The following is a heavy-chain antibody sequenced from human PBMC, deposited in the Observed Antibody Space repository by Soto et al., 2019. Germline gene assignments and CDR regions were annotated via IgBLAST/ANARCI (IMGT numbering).Heavy chain of an antibody. V-gene: IGHV3-48*03. Sequence: GGSLRLSCAASGFTFSSYEMNWVRQAPGKGLEWVSYISGSGFTIYYADSVKGRFTISRDNAKNSLYLQMNSLRVEDTAVYYCTKGRESSGSYRPFDYWGQGALVT. D-gene: IGHD3-22*01. CDR2: ISGSGFTI. CDR1: GFTFSSYE. J-gene: IGHJ4*02. CDR3: TKGRESSGSYRPFDY.